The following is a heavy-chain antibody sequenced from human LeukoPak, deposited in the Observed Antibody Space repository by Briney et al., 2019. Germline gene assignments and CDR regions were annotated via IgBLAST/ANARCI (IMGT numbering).Heavy chain of an antibody. Sequence: GGSLRLSCAAAGFTFSSYAMSWVRQAPGKGLEWVLAISGSRGSTYYADSVKGRFTISRDNSKNTLYLQMNSLRAEDTAVYYCAKDSPGYCSSTSCYDAFDIWGQGTMVTVSS. CDR3: AKDSPGYCSSTSCYDAFDI. J-gene: IGHJ3*02. CDR1: GFTFSSYA. D-gene: IGHD2-2*01. CDR2: ISGSRGST. V-gene: IGHV3-23*01.